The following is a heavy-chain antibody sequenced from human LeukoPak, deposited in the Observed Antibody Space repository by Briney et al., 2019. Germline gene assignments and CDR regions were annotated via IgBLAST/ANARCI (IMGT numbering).Heavy chain of an antibody. J-gene: IGHJ6*03. CDR3: AIGLGKPQQSIRFGEWLPYYYYMDV. D-gene: IGHD3-3*01. V-gene: IGHV4-59*12. CDR2: IYHSGGT. CDR1: GGFIGSFY. Sequence: SETLSLTCTVSGGFIGSFYWNWIRQPPGKGLEWIGNIYHSGGTNYNPSLKSRVTILVDTSKNQISLKLSSVTAADTAVYYCAIGLGKPQQSIRFGEWLPYYYYMDVWGKGTTVTVSS.